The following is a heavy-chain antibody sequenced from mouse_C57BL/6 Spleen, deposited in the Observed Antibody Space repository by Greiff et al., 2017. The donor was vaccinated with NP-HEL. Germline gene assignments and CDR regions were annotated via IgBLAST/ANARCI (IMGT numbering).Heavy chain of an antibody. Sequence: EVKLQQSGPGLVKPSQSLSLTCSVTGYSITSGYYWNWIRQFPGNKLEWMGYISYDGSNNYNPSLKNRISITRDTSKNQFFLKLNSVTTEDTATYYCSITTGVGDYWGQGTTLTVSS. V-gene: IGHV3-6*01. CDR1: GYSITSGYY. CDR2: ISYDGSN. D-gene: IGHD1-1*01. J-gene: IGHJ2*01. CDR3: SITTGVGDY.